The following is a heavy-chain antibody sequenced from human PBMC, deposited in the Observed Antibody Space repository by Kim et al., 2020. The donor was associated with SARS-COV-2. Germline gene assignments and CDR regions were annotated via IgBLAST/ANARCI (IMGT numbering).Heavy chain of an antibody. D-gene: IGHD3-3*01. J-gene: IGHJ6*01. CDR3: AKDQRITIFGVVISHFYGMDV. V-gene: IGHV3-23*01. Sequence: GGSLRLSCAASGFTFSSYAMSWVRQAPGKGLEWVSAISGSGGSTYYADSVKGRFTISRDNSKNTLYLQMNSLRAEDTAVYYCAKDQRITIFGVVISHFYGMDVWGQGTTVTLSS. CDR1: GFTFSSYA. CDR2: ISGSGGST.